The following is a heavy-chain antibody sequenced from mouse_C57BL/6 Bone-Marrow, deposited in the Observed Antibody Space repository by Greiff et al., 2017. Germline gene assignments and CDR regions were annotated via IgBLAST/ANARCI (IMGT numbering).Heavy chain of an antibody. Sequence: EVKLMESGEGLVKPGGSLKLSCAASGFTFSSYAMSWVRQTPEKRLEWVAYISSGGDYIYYADNVKGRFTISRDNARNTLYLQRTSLKAEDTAMYYGTRVIYYYGRSSYWYFDVWGKGTTVTVSS. J-gene: IGHJ1*03. CDR2: ISSGGDYI. D-gene: IGHD1-1*01. V-gene: IGHV5-9-1*02. CDR1: GFTFSSYA. CDR3: TRVIYYYGRSSYWYFDV.